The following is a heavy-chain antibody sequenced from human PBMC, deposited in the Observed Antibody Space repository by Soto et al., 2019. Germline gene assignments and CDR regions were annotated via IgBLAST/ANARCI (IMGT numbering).Heavy chain of an antibody. D-gene: IGHD3-10*01. V-gene: IGHV3-30-3*01. CDR3: ARGDSYYGSGSYYYYFDY. Sequence: QVQLVESGGGVVQPGRSLRLSCAASGFTFSSYAMHWVRQAPGKGLEWVAVISYDGSNKYYADSVKGRFTISRDNSKNTLYLQMNSLRAEDTAVYYCARGDSYYGSGSYYYYFDYWGQGTLVTVSS. CDR1: GFTFSSYA. J-gene: IGHJ4*02. CDR2: ISYDGSNK.